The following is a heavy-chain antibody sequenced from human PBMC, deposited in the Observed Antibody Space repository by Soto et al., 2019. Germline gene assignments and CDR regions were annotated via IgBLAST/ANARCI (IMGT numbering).Heavy chain of an antibody. Sequence: GGSLRLSCAASGFTFSSYSMNWVRQAPGKGLEWVSSISSSSSYIYYADSVKGRFTISRDNAKNSLYLQMNSLRAEDTAVYYCARFPSDFWSGYYDSYFDYWGQGTLVTVSS. V-gene: IGHV3-21*01. CDR2: ISSSSSYI. J-gene: IGHJ4*02. CDR1: GFTFSSYS. D-gene: IGHD3-3*01. CDR3: ARFPSDFWSGYYDSYFDY.